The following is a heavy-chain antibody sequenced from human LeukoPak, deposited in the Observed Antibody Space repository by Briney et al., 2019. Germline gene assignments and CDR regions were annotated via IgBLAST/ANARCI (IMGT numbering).Heavy chain of an antibody. CDR2: ISSSSSYI. V-gene: IGHV3-21*01. CDR3: ARLEYSSSSSDY. D-gene: IGHD6-6*01. J-gene: IGHJ4*02. CDR1: GFTFSSYS. Sequence: GGSLRLSCAASGFTFSSYSMNWVRQAPGKGLEWVSSISSSSSYIYYADLVEGRFTISRDNAKNSLYLQMNSLRAEDTAVYYCARLEYSSSSSDYWGQGTLVTVSS.